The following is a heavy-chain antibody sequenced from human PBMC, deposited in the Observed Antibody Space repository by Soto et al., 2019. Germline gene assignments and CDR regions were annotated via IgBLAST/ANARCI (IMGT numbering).Heavy chain of an antibody. CDR3: ARDGRRDGYNFIFLDVGMAFDY. Sequence: GGSLRLSCAAFGFTFSSYSMNWVRQAPGKGLEWVSSISSSSSYIYYADSVKGRFTISRDNAKNSLYLQMNSLRAEDTAVYYCARDGRRDGYNFIFLDVGMAFDYWGQGTLVTVSS. CDR1: GFTFSSYS. D-gene: IGHD5-12*01. CDR2: ISSSSSYI. V-gene: IGHV3-21*04. J-gene: IGHJ4*02.